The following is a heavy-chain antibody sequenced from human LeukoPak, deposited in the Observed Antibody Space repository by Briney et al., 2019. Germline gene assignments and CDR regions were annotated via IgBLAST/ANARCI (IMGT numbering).Heavy chain of an antibody. J-gene: IGHJ3*02. D-gene: IGHD3-3*01. CDR2: IYSGGST. Sequence: GESLKISCKGSGYSITSYWIGWVRQAPGKGLEWVSVIYSGGSTYYADSVKGRFTISRDNSKNTLYLQMNSLRAEDTAVYYCARDWSMKSAFDIWGQGTMVTVSS. V-gene: IGHV3-66*01. CDR3: ARDWSMKSAFDI. CDR1: GYSITSYW.